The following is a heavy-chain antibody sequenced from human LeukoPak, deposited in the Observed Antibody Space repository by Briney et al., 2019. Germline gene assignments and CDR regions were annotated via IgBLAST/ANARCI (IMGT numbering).Heavy chain of an antibody. V-gene: IGHV3-74*01. J-gene: IGHJ4*02. CDR1: GFIFSSSW. Sequence: GGSLRLSCAASGFIFSSSWMHWVRQAPGKGLVWVSCINSDGNSPTYADSVKGRFTISRDNAKNTLSLQMNSLRAEDTAVYYCARDGGSYSPQDYWGQGTLVTVSS. D-gene: IGHD1-26*01. CDR3: ARDGGSYSPQDY. CDR2: INSDGNSP.